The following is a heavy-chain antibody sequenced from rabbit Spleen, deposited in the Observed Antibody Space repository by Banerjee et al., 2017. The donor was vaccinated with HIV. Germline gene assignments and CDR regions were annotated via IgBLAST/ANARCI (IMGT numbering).Heavy chain of an antibody. CDR3: AREDVATGYYKL. J-gene: IGHJ4*01. CDR2: IYSGSSGSP. D-gene: IGHD1-1*01. Sequence: QEQLEESGGDLVKPEGSLTLTCTASGFSFSSDYYMCWVRQAPGKGLEWIGCIYSGSSGSPYYTSWVNGRFTISRSTSLNTVDLKMTSLTAADTATYFCAREDVATGYYKLWGQGTLVTVS. V-gene: IGHV1S43*01. CDR1: GFSFSSDYY.